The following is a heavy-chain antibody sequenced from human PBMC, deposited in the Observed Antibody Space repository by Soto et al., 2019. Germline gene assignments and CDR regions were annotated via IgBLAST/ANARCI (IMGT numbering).Heavy chain of an antibody. CDR3: ARRDSSGYYYKGSDNWFDP. J-gene: IGHJ5*02. CDR1: GCTFSSYA. D-gene: IGHD3-22*01. V-gene: IGHV1-69*06. CDR2: IIPIFGTA. Sequence: ASVKVSCKASGCTFSSYAISWVRQAPGQGLEWMGGIIPIFGTANYAQKFQGRVTITADKSTSTAYMELSSLRSEDTAVYYCARRDSSGYYYKGSDNWFDPWGQGTLVTVSS.